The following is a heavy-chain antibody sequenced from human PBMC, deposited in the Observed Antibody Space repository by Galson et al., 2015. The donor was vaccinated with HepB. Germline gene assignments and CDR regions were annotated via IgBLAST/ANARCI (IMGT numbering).Heavy chain of an antibody. CDR1: GGSFSGYY. D-gene: IGHD2-2*01. CDR2: INHSGST. CDR3: AREQYQLLMAHRDWFDP. Sequence: SETLSLTCAVYGGSFSGYYWSWIRQPPGKGLEWIGEINHSGSTNYNPSLKSRVTISVDTSKNQFSLKLSSVTAADTAVYYCAREQYQLLMAHRDWFDPWGQGTLVTVSS. V-gene: IGHV4-34*01. J-gene: IGHJ5*02.